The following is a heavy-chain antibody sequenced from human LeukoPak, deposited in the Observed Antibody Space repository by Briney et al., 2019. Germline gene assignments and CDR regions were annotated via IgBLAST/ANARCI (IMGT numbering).Heavy chain of an antibody. Sequence: VASVKVSCKASGYTFTNYAINWVRQAPGQGLEWMGWINTNTGNPTYAQGFTGRFVFSLDTSVSTAYLQISSLKAEDTAVYYCARDDYYYDSSGYYVFDYWGQGTLVTVSS. V-gene: IGHV7-4-1*02. CDR1: GYTFTNYA. D-gene: IGHD3-22*01. J-gene: IGHJ4*02. CDR2: INTNTGNP. CDR3: ARDDYYYDSSGYYVFDY.